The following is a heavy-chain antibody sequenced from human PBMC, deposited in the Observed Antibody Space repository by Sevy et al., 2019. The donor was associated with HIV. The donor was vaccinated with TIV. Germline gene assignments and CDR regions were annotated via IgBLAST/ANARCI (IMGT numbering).Heavy chain of an antibody. CDR2: IIPIFGTA. J-gene: IGHJ3*02. D-gene: IGHD3-22*01. CDR1: GGTFSSYA. CDR3: ARWSPRYDSSGPREDAFDI. Sequence: ASVKVSCKASGGTFSSYAISWVRQAPGQGLEWMGGIIPIFGTANYAQKFQGRVTITADKSTSTAYMVLSSLRSEDTAVYYCARWSPRYDSSGPREDAFDIWGQGTMVTVSS. V-gene: IGHV1-69*06.